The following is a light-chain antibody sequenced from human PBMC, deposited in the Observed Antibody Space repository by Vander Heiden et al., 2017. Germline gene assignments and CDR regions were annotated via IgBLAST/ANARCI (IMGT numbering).Light chain of an antibody. V-gene: IGKV1-33*01. CDR3: QQDDNLPQV. Sequence: DIQMTQSPSSLSASVGDRVTITCQASQDISNYLNWYQQKPGKAPKLLIYDASNLEPGVPSRFSGSGSGTDFTFTISSLQPEDIATSYCQQDDNLPQVLGHGTKVDIK. CDR1: QDISNY. J-gene: IGKJ3*01. CDR2: DAS.